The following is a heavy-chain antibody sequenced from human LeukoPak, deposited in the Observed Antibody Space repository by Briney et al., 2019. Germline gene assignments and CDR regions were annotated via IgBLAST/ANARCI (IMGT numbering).Heavy chain of an antibody. CDR1: GFTLSNSL. D-gene: IGHD5-24*01. Sequence: GGSLRLSCAASGFTLSNSLMHWVRQVPGKGLVWVARIDIDGSTTHYADSVKGRFTISRDSAKNPLYLQMNILRAEDTAVYYCVRDRDGYNYWGQGTLVTVSS. V-gene: IGHV3-74*01. CDR3: VRDRDGYNY. CDR2: IDIDGSTT. J-gene: IGHJ4*02.